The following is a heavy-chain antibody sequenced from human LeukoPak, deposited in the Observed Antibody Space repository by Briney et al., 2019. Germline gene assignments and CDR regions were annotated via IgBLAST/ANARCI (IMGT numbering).Heavy chain of an antibody. CDR3: ARWLGYCSGGSCYPYIYGMDV. CDR2: IYYSGST. J-gene: IGHJ6*02. V-gene: IGHV4-31*03. Sequence: SETLSLTCTVSGGSISSGSYYWSWIRQHPGKGLEWIGYIYYSGSTYYNPSPKSRVTISVDTSKNQFSLKLSSVTAADTAVYYCARWLGYCSGGSCYPYIYGMDVWGQGTTVTVSS. CDR1: GGSISSGSYY. D-gene: IGHD2-15*01.